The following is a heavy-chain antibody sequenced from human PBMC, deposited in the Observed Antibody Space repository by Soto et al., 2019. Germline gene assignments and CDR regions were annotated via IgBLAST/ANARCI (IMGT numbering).Heavy chain of an antibody. D-gene: IGHD6-13*01. V-gene: IGHV3-73*02. J-gene: IGHJ3*02. CDR1: GFTFSGSA. CDR3: TRRGGIAAAAPPIGAFDI. CDR2: IRSKANSYAT. Sequence: EVQLVESGGCLVQPGGSLKLSCAASGFTFSGSAMHWVRQASGKGLEWVGRIRSKANSYATAYAASVKGRFTISRDDSKNTAYLQMNSLKTEDTAVYYCTRRGGIAAAAPPIGAFDIWGQGTMVTVSS.